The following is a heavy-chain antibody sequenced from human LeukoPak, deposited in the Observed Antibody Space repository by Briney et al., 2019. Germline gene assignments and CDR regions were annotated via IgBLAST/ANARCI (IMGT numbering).Heavy chain of an antibody. Sequence: GGSLRLSCAASGFTVSSNYMSWVRQAPGKGLEWVSVIYSGGSTYYADSVKGRFTISRDNSKNTLYLQMNSLRAEDTAVYYCAKDDTAMLFGHFQHWGQGTLVTVSS. J-gene: IGHJ1*01. V-gene: IGHV3-53*01. CDR2: IYSGGST. CDR1: GFTVSSNY. CDR3: AKDDTAMLFGHFQH. D-gene: IGHD5-18*01.